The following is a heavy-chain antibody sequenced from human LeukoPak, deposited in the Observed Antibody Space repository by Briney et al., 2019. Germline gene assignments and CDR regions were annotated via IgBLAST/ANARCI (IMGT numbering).Heavy chain of an antibody. CDR3: ARLSSTTSFDY. D-gene: IGHD2-2*01. V-gene: IGHV4-34*01. Sequence: SETLSLTCTVSGGSISSYYWSWIRQPPGKGLEWIGEINHSGSTNYNPSLKSRVTISVDTSKNQFSLKLSSATAADTAVYYCARLSSTTSFDYWGQGTLVTVSS. CDR1: GGSISSYY. CDR2: INHSGST. J-gene: IGHJ4*02.